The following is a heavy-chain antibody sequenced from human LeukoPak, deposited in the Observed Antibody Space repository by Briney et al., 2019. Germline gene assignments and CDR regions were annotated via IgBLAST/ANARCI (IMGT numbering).Heavy chain of an antibody. CDR3: ATETGAVAYFDY. V-gene: IGHV3-30-3*01. CDR1: GFTFSSYA. J-gene: IGHJ4*02. CDR2: ISYDGSNK. D-gene: IGHD6-19*01. Sequence: GGSLRLSCAASGFTFSSYAMHWVRQAPGKGLEWVAVISYDGSNKYYADSVKGRFTISRDNSKNTLYLQMNNLRAEDTAVYYCATETGAVAYFDYWGQGTLVTVSS.